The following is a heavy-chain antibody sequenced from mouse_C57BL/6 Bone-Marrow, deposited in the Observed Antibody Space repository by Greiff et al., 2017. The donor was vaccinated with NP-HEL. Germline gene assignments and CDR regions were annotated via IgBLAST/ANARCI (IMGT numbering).Heavy chain of an antibody. CDR3: ARGSYVFAY. J-gene: IGHJ3*01. D-gene: IGHD1-1*01. CDR2: INPYNGGT. V-gene: IGHV1-19*01. CDR1: GYTFTDYY. Sequence: VQLKESGPVLVKPGASVKMSCKASGYTFTDYYMNWVKQSHGKSLEWIGVINPYNGGTSYNQKFKGKATLTVDKSSSTAYMELHSLTSEDSAVYYCARGSYVFAYWGQGTLVTVSA.